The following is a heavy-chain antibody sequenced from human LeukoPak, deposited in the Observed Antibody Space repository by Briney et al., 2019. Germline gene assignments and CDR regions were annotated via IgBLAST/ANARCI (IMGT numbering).Heavy chain of an antibody. CDR3: AKDLGSYLDY. CDR1: GFTSSSYG. CDR2: ISYDGSNK. J-gene: IGHJ4*02. D-gene: IGHD3-16*02. V-gene: IGHV3-30*18. Sequence: GGSLRLSCAASGFTSSSYGMHWVRQAPGKGLEWVAVISYDGSNKYYADSVKGRFTISRDNSKNTLYLQMNSLRAEDTAVYYCAKDLGSYLDYWGQGTLVTVSS.